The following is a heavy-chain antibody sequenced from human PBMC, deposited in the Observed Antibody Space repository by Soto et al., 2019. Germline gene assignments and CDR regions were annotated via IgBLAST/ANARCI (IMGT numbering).Heavy chain of an antibody. CDR2: IKHSGST. J-gene: IGHJ4*02. CDR1: GGYVSGYY. D-gene: IGHD2-8*01. V-gene: IGHV4-34*01. Sequence: SETLSLTCADYGGYVSGYYWSWIRQPPGKGLEWIGEIKHSGSTNYNPSLKSRVTISVDTSKNQFSLKLSSETAADTAVSFCACSGLMVCAITGNYFDYWGQGTLVTVSS. CDR3: ACSGLMVCAITGNYFDY.